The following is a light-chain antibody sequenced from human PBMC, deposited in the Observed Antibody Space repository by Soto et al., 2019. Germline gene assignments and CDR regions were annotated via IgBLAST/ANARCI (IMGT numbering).Light chain of an antibody. CDR2: GAS. J-gene: IGKJ1*01. Sequence: SPATLSLSTGERALLSCRVSQSLSSNYLAWYEQKHGQAPRLLIYGASTRATDIPPSFTGSGSGTDFTLTISRLEPEDFAVYYCQQYGSSFWTFGEGSIVGIK. CDR3: QQYGSSFWT. CDR1: QSLSSNY. V-gene: IGKV3-20*01.